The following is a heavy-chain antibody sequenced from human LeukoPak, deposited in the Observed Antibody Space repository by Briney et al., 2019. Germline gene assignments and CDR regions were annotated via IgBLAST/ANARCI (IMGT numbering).Heavy chain of an antibody. CDR3: AKDRLGGPYFFHY. D-gene: IGHD3-16*01. Sequence: GGSLRLSCASSGFTFSSYAMSWVRQPPVKGLEWVSTIGGTDVRPYYADSVKGRFTLSRDNSQNTLYLQINSLRAEDTAVYFFAKDRLGGPYFFHYWGQGTLVTVSS. J-gene: IGHJ4*02. CDR1: GFTFSSYA. CDR2: IGGTDVRP. V-gene: IGHV3-23*01.